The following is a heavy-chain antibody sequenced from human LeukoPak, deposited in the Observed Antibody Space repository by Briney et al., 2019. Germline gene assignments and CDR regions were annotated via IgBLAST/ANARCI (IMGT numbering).Heavy chain of an antibody. CDR3: ARRGDY. CDR2: IYYTGTT. Sequence: SETLSLTCTVSGGSISSGSYYWGWIRQPPGKGLEWIGAIYYTGTTYYNPSLKSRVTISADTSKNQFSLKLTSVTVADTAVYYCARRGDYWGQGILVTVSS. J-gene: IGHJ4*02. D-gene: IGHD3-16*01. V-gene: IGHV4-39*01. CDR1: GGSISSGSYY.